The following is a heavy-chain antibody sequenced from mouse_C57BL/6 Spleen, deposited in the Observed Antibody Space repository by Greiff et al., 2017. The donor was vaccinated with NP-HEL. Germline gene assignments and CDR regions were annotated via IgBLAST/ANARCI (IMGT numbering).Heavy chain of an antibody. J-gene: IGHJ4*01. CDR2: ISSGGSYT. Sequence: EVQGVESGGDLVKPGGSLKLSCAASGFTFSSYGMSWVRQTPDKRLEWVATISSGGSYTYYPDSVKGRFTISRDNAKNTLYLQMSSLKSEDTAMYYCARHDGYYVRYAMDYWGQGTSVTVSS. CDR1: GFTFSSYG. V-gene: IGHV5-6*01. D-gene: IGHD2-3*01. CDR3: ARHDGYYVRYAMDY.